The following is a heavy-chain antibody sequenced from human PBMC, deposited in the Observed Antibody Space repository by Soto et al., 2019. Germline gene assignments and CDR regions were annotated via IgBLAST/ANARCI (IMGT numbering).Heavy chain of an antibody. V-gene: IGHV4-39*01. CDR3: ARPGNYGSGSYLYYLDY. Sequence: SETLSLTCTVSGVSISSSIYYWGWIRQPPGKGLEWIGSIYYSGSTYYNPSLKSRVTISVDTSKNQFSLKLSSVTAADTAVYYCARPGNYGSGSYLYYLDYWGQGTLVTVSS. J-gene: IGHJ4*02. CDR2: IYYSGST. CDR1: GVSISSSIYY. D-gene: IGHD3-10*01.